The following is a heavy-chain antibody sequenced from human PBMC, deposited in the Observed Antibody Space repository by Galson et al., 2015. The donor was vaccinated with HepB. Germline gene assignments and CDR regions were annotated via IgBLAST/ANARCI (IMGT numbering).Heavy chain of an antibody. Sequence: SLRLSCAASGFTFSSYGMHWVRQAPGKGLEWVAVIWYDGSNKYYADSVKGRFTISRDNSKNTLYLQMNSLRAEDTAVYYCARDLGGGYDSWSGYYIGHAFDIWGQGTMVTVSS. CDR3: ARDLGGGYDSWSGYYIGHAFDI. J-gene: IGHJ3*02. CDR1: GFTFSSYG. CDR2: IWYDGSNK. D-gene: IGHD3-3*01. V-gene: IGHV3-33*01.